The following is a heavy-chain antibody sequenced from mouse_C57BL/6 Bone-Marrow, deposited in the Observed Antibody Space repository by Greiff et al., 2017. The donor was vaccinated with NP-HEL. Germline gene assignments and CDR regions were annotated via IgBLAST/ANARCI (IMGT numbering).Heavy chain of an antibody. J-gene: IGHJ4*01. CDR3: ARKVVTKGYAMDY. CDR1: GFSLTSYA. Sequence: VQLQESGPGLVAPSQCLSITCTVSGFSLTSYAISWVRQPPGKGLEWLGVIWTGGGTNYNSAPKSRLSISKDNSKSQVYLKMNSLQTDDTARYYCARKVVTKGYAMDYWGQGTSVTVSS. V-gene: IGHV2-9-1*01. CDR2: IWTGGGT. D-gene: IGHD1-3*01.